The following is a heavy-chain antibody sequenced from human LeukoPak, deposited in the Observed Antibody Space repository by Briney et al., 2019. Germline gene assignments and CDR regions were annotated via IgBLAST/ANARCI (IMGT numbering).Heavy chain of an antibody. V-gene: IGHV3-74*03. CDR2: INSDGTST. Sequence: PGGSLRLSCAASGFTFSSYWMYWVLQAPGKGLVWVSRINSDGTSTTYAESVEGRFTISRDNAKNTLYLQMNSLRAEDTAMYYCARVTSGRGAIDIWGQGTMVTVSS. CDR1: GFTFSSYW. J-gene: IGHJ3*02. CDR3: ARVTSGRGAIDI. D-gene: IGHD6-25*01.